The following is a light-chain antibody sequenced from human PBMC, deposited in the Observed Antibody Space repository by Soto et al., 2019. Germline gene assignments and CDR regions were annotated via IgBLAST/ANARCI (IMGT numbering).Light chain of an antibody. CDR3: AAWDDSLNGVV. Sequence: QSVLTQPPSAYGTPGQRVTISCSGSYSNIGSNTVNWYQQLPGTAPKVLIYSNNQRPSGVPDRFSGSKSGTSGSLAISGLQSEDEADYHCAAWDDSLNGVVFGGGTKLTVL. CDR1: YSNIGSNT. V-gene: IGLV1-44*01. J-gene: IGLJ3*02. CDR2: SNN.